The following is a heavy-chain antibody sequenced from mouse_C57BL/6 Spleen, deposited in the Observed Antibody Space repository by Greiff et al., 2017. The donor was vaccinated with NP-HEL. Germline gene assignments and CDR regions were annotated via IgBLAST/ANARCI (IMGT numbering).Heavy chain of an antibody. CDR3: AREGQGTRYYFDY. D-gene: IGHD3-3*01. J-gene: IGHJ2*01. CDR2: INPSNGGT. CDR1: GYTFTSYW. V-gene: IGHV1-53*01. Sequence: QVQLQQSGTELVKPGASVKLSCKASGYTFTSYWMHWVKQRPGQGLEWIGNINPSNGGTNYNEKFKSKATLTVDKSSSTAYMQLSSLTSEDSAVYYCAREGQGTRYYFDYWGQGTTLTVSS.